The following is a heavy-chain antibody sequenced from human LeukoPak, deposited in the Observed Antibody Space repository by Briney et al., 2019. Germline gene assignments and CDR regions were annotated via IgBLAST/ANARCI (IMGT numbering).Heavy chain of an antibody. J-gene: IGHJ4*02. D-gene: IGHD1-26*01. Sequence: ASVKVSCKASGYTFTSYAMHWVRQAPGQRLEWMGWINAGNGNTKYSQKFQGRVTITRDTSASTAYMELSSLRSDDTAVYYCARDKWDSGSHGFDYWRQGTLVTVSS. CDR1: GYTFTSYA. CDR3: ARDKWDSGSHGFDY. V-gene: IGHV1-3*01. CDR2: INAGNGNT.